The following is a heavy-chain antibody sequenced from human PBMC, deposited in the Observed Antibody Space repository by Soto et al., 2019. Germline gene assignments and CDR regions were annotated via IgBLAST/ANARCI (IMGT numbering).Heavy chain of an antibody. D-gene: IGHD3-3*01. CDR1: GFAFSSYA. V-gene: IGHV3-23*01. J-gene: IGHJ3*02. Sequence: EVQLLESGGGLVQPGGSLRLSCAASGFAFSSYAMSWVRQAPGKGLEWGSAISGSGGSTFYADSVQGRFTISRDNSKNALYLQMISLRVEDTAVYYCAKDLPDFWTNDAFDMWGQGTMVTVSS. CDR2: ISGSGGST. CDR3: AKDLPDFWTNDAFDM.